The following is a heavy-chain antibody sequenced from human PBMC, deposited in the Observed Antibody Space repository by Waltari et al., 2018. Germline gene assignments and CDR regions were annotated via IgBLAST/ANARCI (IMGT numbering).Heavy chain of an antibody. CDR3: AREGTVTTHYFDY. V-gene: IGHV3-7*01. CDR1: GFTFSSYW. Sequence: EVQLVESGGGLVQPGGSLRLSCAASGFTFSSYWMSWVRQAPGKGLEWVANRKQDGSEKYYVDSVKGRFTISRDNAKNSLYLQMNSLRAEDTAVYYCAREGTVTTHYFDYWGQGTLVTVSS. J-gene: IGHJ4*02. D-gene: IGHD4-4*01. CDR2: RKQDGSEK.